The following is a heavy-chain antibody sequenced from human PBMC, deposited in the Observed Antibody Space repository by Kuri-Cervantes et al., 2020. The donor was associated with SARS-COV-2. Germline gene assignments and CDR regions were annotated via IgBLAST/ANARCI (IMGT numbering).Heavy chain of an antibody. CDR3: VCETDTAMAFFDY. V-gene: IGHV3-48*01. D-gene: IGHD5-18*01. CDR1: GFTFSSYS. CDR2: ISSSSSTI. Sequence: LSLTCAAPGFTFSSYSMNLVRQAPGKGLEWVSYISSSSSTIYYADSVKGRFTISRDNAKNSLYLQMKRLRAEDTAVYYCVCETDTAMAFFDYWGQGTLVTVSS. J-gene: IGHJ4*02.